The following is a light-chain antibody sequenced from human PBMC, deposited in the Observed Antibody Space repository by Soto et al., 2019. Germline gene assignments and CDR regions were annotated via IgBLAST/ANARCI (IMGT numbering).Light chain of an antibody. Sequence: ETVMTQSPATLSVSPGERATLSCRASQSVSSSLAWYQQKPGQAPRLLIYDASTRATGIPARFSGSGSGTEFTLTISSLQSEDFAVYYCQQYNNWPPYTFGQGTKLEIK. V-gene: IGKV3-15*01. CDR3: QQYNNWPPYT. CDR1: QSVSSS. J-gene: IGKJ2*01. CDR2: DAS.